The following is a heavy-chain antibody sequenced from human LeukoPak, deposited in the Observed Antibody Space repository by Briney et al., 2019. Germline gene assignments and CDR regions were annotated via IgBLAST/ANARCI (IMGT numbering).Heavy chain of an antibody. CDR3: ARRVAVNDPQPHYYYYYGMDV. D-gene: IGHD3-22*01. Sequence: GASVKVSCKASGYTFTSYGISWVRQAPGQGLEWMGWISAYNGNTNYAQKLQGRVTMTTDTSTSTAYMELRSLRSDDTAVYYCARRVAVNDPQPHYYYYYGMDVWGQGTTVTVSS. V-gene: IGHV1-18*01. J-gene: IGHJ6*02. CDR2: ISAYNGNT. CDR1: GYTFTSYG.